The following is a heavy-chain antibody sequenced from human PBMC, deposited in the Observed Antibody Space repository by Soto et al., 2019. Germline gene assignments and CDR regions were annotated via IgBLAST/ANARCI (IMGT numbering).Heavy chain of an antibody. Sequence: GESLKISCKGSGYSFTSYWIGWVRQMPGKGLEWMGIIYPGDSDTRYSPSFQGQATISADKSFCPSYLQCISLKASDTVMYYCARAGLYYDILTGYYRGGGDAFDIWGQGTMVTVSS. J-gene: IGHJ3*02. D-gene: IGHD3-9*01. CDR3: ARAGLYYDILTGYYRGGGDAFDI. CDR2: IYPGDSDT. CDR1: GYSFTSYW. V-gene: IGHV5-51*01.